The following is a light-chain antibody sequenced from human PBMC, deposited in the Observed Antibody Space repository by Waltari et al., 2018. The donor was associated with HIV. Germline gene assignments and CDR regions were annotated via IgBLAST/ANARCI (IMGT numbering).Light chain of an antibody. J-gene: IGLJ3*02. Sequence: QSVLTQPPSASGTPGQRVTISCSGSSSNIGTNSVYWCQQLPGTTTKLLIYRSNPRPAGVPDRFSGSKSVTSGSLAISGLRSEDEADYYCAAWDDSLRGWVFGGGTKLTVL. CDR1: SSNIGTNS. CDR3: AAWDDSLRGWV. V-gene: IGLV1-47*01. CDR2: RSN.